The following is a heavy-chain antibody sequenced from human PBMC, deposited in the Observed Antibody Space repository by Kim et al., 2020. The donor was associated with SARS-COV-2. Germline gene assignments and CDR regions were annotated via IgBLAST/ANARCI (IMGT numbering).Heavy chain of an antibody. CDR3: ARAGVVVVAASNWFDP. D-gene: IGHD2-15*01. V-gene: IGHV4-59*13. J-gene: IGHJ5*02. Sequence: SETLSLTCTVSGGSISSYYWSWIRQPPGKGLEWIGYIYYSGSTNYNPSLKSRATISVDTSKNQFSLKLSSVTAADTAVYYCARAGVVVVAASNWFDPWGQGTLVTISS. CDR2: IYYSGST. CDR1: GGSISSYY.